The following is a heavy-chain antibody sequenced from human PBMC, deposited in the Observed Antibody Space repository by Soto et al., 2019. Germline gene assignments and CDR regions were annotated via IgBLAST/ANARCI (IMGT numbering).Heavy chain of an antibody. D-gene: IGHD2-2*01. CDR3: ARPYCSSTSCPRPHNWFDP. CDR2: IYYSGST. J-gene: IGHJ5*02. Sequence: SETLSLTCTVSGGSISSSSYYWGWIRQPPGKGLEWIGSIYYSGSTYYNPSLKSRVTISVDTSKNQFSLKLSSVTAADTAVYYCARPYCSSTSCPRPHNWFDPWGQGTLVTVSS. V-gene: IGHV4-39*01. CDR1: GGSISSSSYY.